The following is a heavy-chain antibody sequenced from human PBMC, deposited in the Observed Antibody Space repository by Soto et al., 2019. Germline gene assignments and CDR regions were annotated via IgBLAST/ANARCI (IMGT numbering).Heavy chain of an antibody. V-gene: IGHV1-69*01. Sequence: QVQLVQSGAEVKKPGSSVKVSCKASGGTFSRYTISWVRQAPGQGLEWMGGITTMFGTANYAQKFQSRVTIAADESTSTAYMELSSVRSEETDVYYCARQFDYESSGYYYAYWGQGTVVTVSS. CDR2: ITTMFGTA. D-gene: IGHD3-22*01. CDR1: GGTFSRYT. CDR3: ARQFDYESSGYYYAY. J-gene: IGHJ4*02.